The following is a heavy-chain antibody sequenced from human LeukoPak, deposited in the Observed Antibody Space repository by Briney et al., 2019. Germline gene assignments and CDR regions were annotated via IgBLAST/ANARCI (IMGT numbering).Heavy chain of an antibody. Sequence: ASVKVSCKASGYTFTSYGISWVRQAPGQGLEWMGWISAYNGNTNYAQKHQGRVTMTTDTSTSTAYMELSSLRSDDTAVYYCARATYYYDSSGYYYYYYFDYWGQGTLVTVSS. CDR2: ISAYNGNT. CDR1: GYTFTSYG. D-gene: IGHD3-22*01. V-gene: IGHV1-18*01. J-gene: IGHJ4*02. CDR3: ARATYYYDSSGYYYYYYFDY.